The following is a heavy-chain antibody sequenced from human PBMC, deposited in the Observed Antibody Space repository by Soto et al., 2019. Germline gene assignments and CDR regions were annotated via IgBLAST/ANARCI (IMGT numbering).Heavy chain of an antibody. Sequence: EVQLVESGGGLVQPGGSLRLACAASGFTFSDHYMDWVRQAPGKGLEWVGRSRNRANSYTTEYAASVKSRFTISRDNSKNSLYLQMSSLRTEDTAVYYCATGVIGTSGDYYYGMDVWGQGTTVTVSS. CDR1: GFTFSDHY. CDR2: SRNRANSYTT. J-gene: IGHJ6*02. V-gene: IGHV3-72*01. D-gene: IGHD1-7*01. CDR3: ATGVIGTSGDYYYGMDV.